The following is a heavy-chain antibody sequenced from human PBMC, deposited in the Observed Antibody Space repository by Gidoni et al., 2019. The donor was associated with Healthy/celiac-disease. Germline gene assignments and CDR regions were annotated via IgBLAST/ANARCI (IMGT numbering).Heavy chain of an antibody. V-gene: IGHV3-23*01. CDR1: GFPFRSHA. CDR2: ISGSGSST. CDR3: ARALEYYDSSGYYLTDY. J-gene: IGHJ4*02. D-gene: IGHD3-22*01. Sequence: EVQLLGSGGGLVQPGGALRLSCSGSGFPFRSHAMGWVRQAPGKGLEWVSAISGSGSSTYYADSVKGRFTISSDNSKNTLYLQMNSLRAEDTAVYYCARALEYYDSSGYYLTDYWGQGTLVTVSS.